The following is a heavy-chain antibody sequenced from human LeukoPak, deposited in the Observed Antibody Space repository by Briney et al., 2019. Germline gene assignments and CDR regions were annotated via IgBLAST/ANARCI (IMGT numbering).Heavy chain of an antibody. CDR1: GFTFSDYY. CDR2: ISSSGSTI. J-gene: IGHJ2*01. D-gene: IGHD1-26*01. CDR3: ARPSSLYWYFDL. V-gene: IGHV3-11*01. Sequence: GGSLRLSCAASGFTFSDYYMSWIRQAPGKGLEWVSYISSSGSTIYYADSVKGRFTISRDNAKNSLYLQMNSLRAEDTAVYYYARPSSLYWYFDLWGRGTLVTVSS.